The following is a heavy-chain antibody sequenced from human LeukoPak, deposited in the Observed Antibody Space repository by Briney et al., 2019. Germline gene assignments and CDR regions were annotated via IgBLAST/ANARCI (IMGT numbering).Heavy chain of an antibody. CDR2: INHSGST. CDR1: GGSFSGYY. D-gene: IGHD3-22*01. V-gene: IGHV4-34*01. J-gene: IGHJ6*03. Sequence: SETLSLTCAVYGGSFSGYYWSWIRQPPGKGLEWIGEINHSGSTNYNPSLKSRVTISVDTSKNQFSLKLSSVTAADTAVYYCARVPPVVVSNGDGIPYHYYYYMDVWGKGTTVTVSS. CDR3: ARVPPVVVSNGDGIPYHYYYYMDV.